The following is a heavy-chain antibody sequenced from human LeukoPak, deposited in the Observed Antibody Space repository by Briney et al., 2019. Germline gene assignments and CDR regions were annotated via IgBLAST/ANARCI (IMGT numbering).Heavy chain of an antibody. Sequence: PGGSLRLSCAASAFSLNAYNMNWVRQAPGKGLEWVSSISYTGTYIYYADSVKGRFTISRDNAQNSLYLQMNSLRAEDTAIYYCVRDRGTYRPIDYWGQGTLVTVSS. CDR3: VRDRGTYRPIDY. D-gene: IGHD1-26*01. J-gene: IGHJ4*02. V-gene: IGHV3-21*04. CDR1: AFSLNAYN. CDR2: ISYTGTYI.